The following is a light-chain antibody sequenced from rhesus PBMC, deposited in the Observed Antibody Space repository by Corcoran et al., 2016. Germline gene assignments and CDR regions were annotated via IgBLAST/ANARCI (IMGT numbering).Light chain of an antibody. V-gene: IGKV1S12*01. Sequence: DIQMTQSPSALSASVGDRVTISCRASQNIYSNLAWYQQKPGKAPKLLIYAASSLQTGIPSRFSGSGSGTDFTLTISSLHPEDSAAYYCQHYYDNPWTFGQGTKVEIK. CDR3: QHYYDNPWT. CDR1: QNIYSN. CDR2: AAS. J-gene: IGKJ1*01.